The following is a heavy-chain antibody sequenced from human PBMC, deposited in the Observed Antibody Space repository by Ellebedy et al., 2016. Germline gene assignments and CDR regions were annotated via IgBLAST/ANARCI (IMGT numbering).Heavy chain of an antibody. CDR3: ARRTPRGYFDY. V-gene: IGHV4-39*07. Sequence: SETLSLTXTVSGGSISSSSYYWGWIRQPPGKGLEWIGSIYYSGSTYYNPSLKSRVTISVDTSKNQFSLKLSSVTAADTAVYYCARRTPRGYFDYWGQGTLVAVSS. J-gene: IGHJ4*02. CDR2: IYYSGST. D-gene: IGHD3-10*01. CDR1: GGSISSSSYY.